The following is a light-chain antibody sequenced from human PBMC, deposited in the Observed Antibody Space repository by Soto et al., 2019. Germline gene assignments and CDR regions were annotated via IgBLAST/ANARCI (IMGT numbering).Light chain of an antibody. V-gene: IGLV2-14*01. Sequence: HSVLTKPASGSGSPGQSITISCTGTSSDVGGYNYVSWYQQHPGKAPKLMIYDVSNRPSGVSNRFSGSKSGNTASLTISGLQAEDEADYYCSSYTSSSTPYVFGTGTKVTVL. J-gene: IGLJ1*01. CDR3: SSYTSSSTPYV. CDR1: SSDVGGYNY. CDR2: DVS.